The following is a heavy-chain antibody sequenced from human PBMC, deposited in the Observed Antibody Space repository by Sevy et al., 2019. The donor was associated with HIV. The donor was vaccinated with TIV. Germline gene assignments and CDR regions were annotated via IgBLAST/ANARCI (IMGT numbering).Heavy chain of an antibody. Sequence: SETLSLTCTVSGGSISSYYWSWIRQPAGKGLEWIGRIYTSGSTNYNPSLKSRVTMSVDTSKNQFSLKLSSVTAADTAVYYCARDSRDDSSGSNFDYWGQGTLDTVSS. CDR1: GGSISSYY. V-gene: IGHV4-4*07. D-gene: IGHD3-22*01. J-gene: IGHJ4*02. CDR2: IYTSGST. CDR3: ARDSRDDSSGSNFDY.